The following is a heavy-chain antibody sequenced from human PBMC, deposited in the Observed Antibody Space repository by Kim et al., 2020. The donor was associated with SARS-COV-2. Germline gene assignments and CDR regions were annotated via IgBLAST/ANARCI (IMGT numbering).Heavy chain of an antibody. V-gene: IGHV3-43*01. CDR3: AKDLVSSGWYVGDWFDP. J-gene: IGHJ5*02. D-gene: IGHD6-19*01. Sequence: VKGRFTISRDNSKTSLYLQMNSLRTEDTALYYCAKDLVSSGWYVGDWFDPWGQGTLVTVSS.